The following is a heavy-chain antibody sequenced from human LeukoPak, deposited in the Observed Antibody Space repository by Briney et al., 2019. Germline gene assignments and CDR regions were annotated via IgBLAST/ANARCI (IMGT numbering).Heavy chain of an antibody. D-gene: IGHD2-15*01. CDR1: GFTFSSYW. J-gene: IGHJ4*02. Sequence: GGSLRLSCAASGFTFSSYWMSWVGQAPGKGLEGVANRKQDGSEKYYVGSVKGRLTISRDNAKNSLYLKINSLRAEDTAVYYCARVPDIVVVVAAPVDYWGQGTLVTVSS. CDR2: RKQDGSEK. V-gene: IGHV3-7*01. CDR3: ARVPDIVVVVAAPVDY.